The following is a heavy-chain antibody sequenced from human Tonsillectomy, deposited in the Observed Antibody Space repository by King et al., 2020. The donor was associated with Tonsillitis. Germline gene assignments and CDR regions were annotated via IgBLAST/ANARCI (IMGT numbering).Heavy chain of an antibody. V-gene: IGHV3-30*03. CDR3: ARDLSLGWGPPFDY. Sequence: VQLVESGGGVVPPGRSLRLSCAASGFTFSSYGMHWVRQAPGKGLEWVAVISYDGNNKYYADSVKGRFTISRDNSKNTLYLQMNSLRTEDTAVYYCARDLSLGWGPPFDYWGQGTLVTVSS. CDR1: GFTFSSYG. CDR2: ISYDGNNK. D-gene: IGHD3-16*01. J-gene: IGHJ4*02.